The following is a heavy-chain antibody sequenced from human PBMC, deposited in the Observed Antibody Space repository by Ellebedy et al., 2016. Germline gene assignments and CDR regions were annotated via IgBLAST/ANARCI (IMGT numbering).Heavy chain of an antibody. Sequence: ASVKVSXNASGYTFTTFSITWVRQVPGQGLEWMGFVNTFSGNTKFAQKFQGRVSMTTDSSTHTAYMDLRSLRSDDTAMYYCAKTSGWGYGENWGQGTLVTVSS. CDR1: GYTFTTFS. CDR3: AKTSGWGYGEN. J-gene: IGHJ4*02. V-gene: IGHV1-18*04. D-gene: IGHD3-10*01. CDR2: VNTFSGNT.